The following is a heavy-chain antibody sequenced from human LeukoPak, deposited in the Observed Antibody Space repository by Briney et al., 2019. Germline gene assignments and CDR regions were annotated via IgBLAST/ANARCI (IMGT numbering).Heavy chain of an antibody. V-gene: IGHV3-49*04. D-gene: IGHD5-12*01. CDR3: TRKPWGGYDPNYFDY. CDR2: IRSKAYGGTT. Sequence: PGGSLRLSCTASGFTFGDYAMSWVRQAPGKGLEWVGFIRSKAYGGTTEYAASVKGRFTISRDDSKSIAYLQMNSLKTEDTAVYYCTRKPWGGYDPNYFDYWGQGTLVTVSS. J-gene: IGHJ4*02. CDR1: GFTFGDYA.